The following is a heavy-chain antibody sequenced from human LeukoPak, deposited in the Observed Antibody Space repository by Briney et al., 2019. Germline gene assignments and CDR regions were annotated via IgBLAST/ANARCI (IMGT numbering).Heavy chain of an antibody. V-gene: IGHV4-38-2*02. J-gene: IGHJ4*02. CDR3: ARHTVADFDY. CDR2: IYHSGST. CDR1: DYSISSGYY. Sequence: SETLSLTCIVSDYSISSGYYWGWIRQPPGKGLEWIGSIYHSGSTHYNPSLKSRVTISVDTSKNQFSLKLSSVTAADTAVYYCARHTVADFDYWGQGTLVTVSS.